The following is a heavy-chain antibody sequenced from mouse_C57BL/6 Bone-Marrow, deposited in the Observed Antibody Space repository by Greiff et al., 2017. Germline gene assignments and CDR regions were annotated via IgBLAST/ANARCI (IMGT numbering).Heavy chain of an antibody. CDR3: ARGTVY. V-gene: IGHV5-17*01. D-gene: IGHD4-1*01. J-gene: IGHJ2*01. CDR2: ISSGGSTI. CDR1: GFTFSDYG. Sequence: EVKVEESGGGLVKPGGSLKLSCAASGFTFSDYGMHWVRQAPEKGLEWVAYISSGGSTIYYADTVKGRFTISRDNAKNTLFLQMNSLRSEDTTMYYCARGTVYWGQGTTLTVSS.